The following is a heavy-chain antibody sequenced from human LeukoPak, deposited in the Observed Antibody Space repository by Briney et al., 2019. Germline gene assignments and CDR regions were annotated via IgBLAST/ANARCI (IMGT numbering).Heavy chain of an antibody. J-gene: IGHJ4*02. CDR3: ARDPSLLSFLDY. CDR1: GYTFSNYG. D-gene: IGHD3-10*01. V-gene: IGHV1-18*01. CDR2: ISEYNGNT. Sequence: ASVKVSCKASGYTFSNYGISWVRQAPGQGLEWMGWISEYNGNTHYAQKSQGRDTMTTDTSTSTAYMELRSLRSDDTAVYYCARDPSLLSFLDYWGQGTLVTVSS.